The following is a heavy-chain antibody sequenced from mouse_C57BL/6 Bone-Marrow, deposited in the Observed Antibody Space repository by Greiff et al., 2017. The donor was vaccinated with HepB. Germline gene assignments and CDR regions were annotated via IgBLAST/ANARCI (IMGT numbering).Heavy chain of an antibody. CDR1: GFNIKNTY. Sequence: EVQLQQSVAELVRPGASVKLSCTASGFNIKNTYMHWVKQRPEQGLEWIGRIDPANGNTKYAPKFQGKATITADTTSNTAYLQLSSLTSEDTAIYYWARDYDGSSYVYWYIDVWGTGTTVTVSS. CDR3: ARDYDGSSYVYWYIDV. V-gene: IGHV14-3*01. CDR2: IDPANGNT. J-gene: IGHJ1*03. D-gene: IGHD1-1*01.